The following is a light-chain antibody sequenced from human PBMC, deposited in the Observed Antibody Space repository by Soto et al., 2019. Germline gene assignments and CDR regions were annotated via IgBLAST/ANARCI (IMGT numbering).Light chain of an antibody. Sequence: EIVLTQSPATLSLSPGERATLSCRASQSVSSYLAWYQQKPGQAPRLLIYDASNRATGVPARFSGSGSGTDFTLTISTLEAEDFAVYYCQQRSDWPPSWTFGQGTKVEIK. J-gene: IGKJ1*01. V-gene: IGKV3-11*01. CDR2: DAS. CDR3: QQRSDWPPSWT. CDR1: QSVSSY.